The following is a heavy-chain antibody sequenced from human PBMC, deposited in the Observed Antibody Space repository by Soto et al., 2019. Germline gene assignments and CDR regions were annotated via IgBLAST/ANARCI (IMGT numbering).Heavy chain of an antibody. CDR1: GFTFSSYA. Sequence: QVQLVESGGGVVQPGRSLRLSCAASGFTFSSYAMHWVRQAPGKGLEWVAVISYDGSNKYYADSVKGRFTISRDNSKNTLYLQMNSLRAEDTAVYYCARDPPGVVWGSGRIKGFDPWGQGTLVTVSS. CDR3: ARDPPGVVWGSGRIKGFDP. V-gene: IGHV3-30-3*01. D-gene: IGHD3-16*01. CDR2: ISYDGSNK. J-gene: IGHJ5*02.